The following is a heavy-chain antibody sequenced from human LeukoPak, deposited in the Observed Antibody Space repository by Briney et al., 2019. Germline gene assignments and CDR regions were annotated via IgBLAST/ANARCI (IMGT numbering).Heavy chain of an antibody. J-gene: IGHJ4*02. CDR1: GFTFDDYA. CDR3: AKAPNYYDSSGYS. Sequence: GGSLTLSCAASGFTFDDYAMHWVRQAPGKGLEWVSGISWNSGSIGYADSVKGRFTISRDNAKNSLYLQMNSLRAEDTALYYCAKAPNYYDSSGYSWGQGTLVTVSS. D-gene: IGHD3-22*01. CDR2: ISWNSGSI. V-gene: IGHV3-9*01.